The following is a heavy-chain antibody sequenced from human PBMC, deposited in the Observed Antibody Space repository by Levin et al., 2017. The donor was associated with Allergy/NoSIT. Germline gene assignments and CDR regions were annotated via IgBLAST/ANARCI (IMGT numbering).Heavy chain of an antibody. Sequence: ASVKVSCKASGYTFTSYGISWVRQAPGQGLEWMGWISAYNGNTNYAQKLQGRVTMTTDTSTSTAYMELRSLRSDDTAVYYCARGEIVGAWENWFDPWGQGTLVTVSS. CDR3: ARGEIVGAWENWFDP. D-gene: IGHD1-26*01. V-gene: IGHV1-18*01. CDR2: ISAYNGNT. CDR1: GYTFTSYG. J-gene: IGHJ5*02.